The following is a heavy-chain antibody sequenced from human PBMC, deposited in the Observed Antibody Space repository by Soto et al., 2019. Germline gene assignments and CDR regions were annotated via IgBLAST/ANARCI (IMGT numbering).Heavy chain of an antibody. V-gene: IGHV1-69*13. CDR1: GGSFSSFG. CDR2: IIPVFGRP. D-gene: IGHD5-12*01. CDR3: AREGSGYNL. Sequence: GASVKVSCKASGGSFSSFGISWVRQAPGQGLEWMGGIIPVFGRPNYAQRFRGRLTITADESTNTVYLELIDLRPEDTAVYYCAREGSGYNLWGQGNQVTVSS. J-gene: IGHJ4*02.